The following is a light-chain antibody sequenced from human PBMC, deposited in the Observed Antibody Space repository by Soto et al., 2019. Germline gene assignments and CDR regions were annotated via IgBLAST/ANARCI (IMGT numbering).Light chain of an antibody. J-gene: IGKJ5*01. V-gene: IGKV1-27*01. CDR3: QKYNSVPVT. CDR1: QGISNF. CDR2: SAS. Sequence: DIQMTQSPSSLSASVGDRVTITCRASQGISNFLAGYQQKAGTVPKLLIYSASTLQSGVPSRFSGSGSGTDFTLTISNLQPEDVATYYCQKYNSVPVTFGQGTRLEIK.